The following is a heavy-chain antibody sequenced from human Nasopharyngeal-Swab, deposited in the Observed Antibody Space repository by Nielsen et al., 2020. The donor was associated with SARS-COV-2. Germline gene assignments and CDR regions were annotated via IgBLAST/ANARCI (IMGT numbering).Heavy chain of an antibody. Sequence: GGSLRLSCAASGFTFSTYGMTWVRQAPGKGLEWVSTISTSGDSTYYADSVKGRFTISRDNSKNTLYLQINSLRAEDTAIYFCAKILSGYDTSHNWFDPWGQGTLVTVSS. V-gene: IGHV3-23*01. CDR2: ISTSGDST. CDR1: GFTFSTYG. J-gene: IGHJ5*02. D-gene: IGHD5-12*01. CDR3: AKILSGYDTSHNWFDP.